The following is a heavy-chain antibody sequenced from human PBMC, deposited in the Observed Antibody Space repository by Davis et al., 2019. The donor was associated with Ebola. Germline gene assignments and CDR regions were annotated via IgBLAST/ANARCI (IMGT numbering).Heavy chain of an antibody. Sequence: SLKISCAASGFTFDDYAMHWVRQAPGKGLEWVSGISWNSGSIGYADSVKGRFTISRDNAKNSLYLQMNSLRAEDTALYYCARDSITFGGVIVTHYGMDVWGQGTTVTVSS. V-gene: IGHV3-9*01. CDR1: GFTFDDYA. CDR2: ISWNSGSI. CDR3: ARDSITFGGVIVTHYGMDV. J-gene: IGHJ6*02. D-gene: IGHD3-16*02.